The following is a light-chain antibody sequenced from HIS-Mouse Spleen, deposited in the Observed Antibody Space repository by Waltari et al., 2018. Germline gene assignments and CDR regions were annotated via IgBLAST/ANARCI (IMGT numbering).Light chain of an antibody. Sequence: QSALTQPASVAGSPGQSITISCTGTSIDVGGYNYGSWYQQHPGKAPKLMIYDVSNRPSGVSNRFSGSKSGNTASLTISGLQAEDEADYYCSSYTSSSFNVVFGGGTKLTVL. V-gene: IGLV2-14*03. CDR3: SSYTSSSFNVV. J-gene: IGLJ2*01. CDR2: DVS. CDR1: SIDVGGYNY.